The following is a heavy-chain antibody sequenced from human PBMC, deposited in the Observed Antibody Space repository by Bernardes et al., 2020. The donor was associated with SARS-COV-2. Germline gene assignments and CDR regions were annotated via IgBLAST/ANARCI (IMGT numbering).Heavy chain of an antibody. CDR3: AKDAGWRGSYCFDY. CDR1: GFTFDDYT. Sequence: GGSLRLSCAASGFTFDDYTMHWVRQAPGKGLEWVSLISWDGGSTYYADSVKGRFTISRDNSKNSLYLQMNSLRTEDTALYYCAKDAGWRGSYCFDYWGQGTLVTVSS. D-gene: IGHD1-26*01. CDR2: ISWDGGST. V-gene: IGHV3-43*01. J-gene: IGHJ4*02.